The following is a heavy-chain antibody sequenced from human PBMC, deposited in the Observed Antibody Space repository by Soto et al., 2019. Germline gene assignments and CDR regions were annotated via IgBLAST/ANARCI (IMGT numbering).Heavy chain of an antibody. CDR2: IYYSGST. J-gene: IGHJ4*02. CDR1: GGSISSSSYY. Sequence: SETLSLTCTVSGGSISSSSYYWGWIRQPPGKGLEWIGSIYYSGSTYYNPSLKSRVTISVDTSKNQFSLKLSSVTAADTAVYYCASRSPYYSSSTRPIDYWGQGTLVTVSS. CDR3: ASRSPYYSSSTRPIDY. V-gene: IGHV4-39*01. D-gene: IGHD6-13*01.